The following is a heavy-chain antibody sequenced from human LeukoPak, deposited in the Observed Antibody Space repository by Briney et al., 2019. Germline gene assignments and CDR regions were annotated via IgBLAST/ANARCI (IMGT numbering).Heavy chain of an antibody. J-gene: IGHJ4*02. D-gene: IGHD3-9*01. Sequence: GGSLRLSCAASGFTFSSYWMHWVRQAPGKGLVWVSRINSDGSSTSYADSVKGRFTISRDNAKNTLYLQMNSLRAEDTAVYYCARLVISIRLATGEDYWGQGTLVTVSS. V-gene: IGHV3-74*01. CDR3: ARLVISIRLATGEDY. CDR2: INSDGSST. CDR1: GFTFSSYW.